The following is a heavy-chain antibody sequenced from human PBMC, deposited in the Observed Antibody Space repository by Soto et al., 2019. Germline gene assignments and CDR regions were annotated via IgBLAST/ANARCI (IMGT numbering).Heavy chain of an antibody. CDR1: GYTFTSYY. V-gene: IGHV1-46*03. J-gene: IGHJ5*02. CDR2: INPSGGST. D-gene: IGHD2-2*01. CDR3: ARSKDIVVVPAAMVAPNWFDP. Sequence: GASVKVSCKASGYTFTSYYMHWVRQAPGQGLEWMGIINPSGGSTSYAQKFQGRVTMTRDTSTSTVYMELSSLRSEDTAVYYCARSKDIVVVPAAMVAPNWFDPWGQGTLVTVSS.